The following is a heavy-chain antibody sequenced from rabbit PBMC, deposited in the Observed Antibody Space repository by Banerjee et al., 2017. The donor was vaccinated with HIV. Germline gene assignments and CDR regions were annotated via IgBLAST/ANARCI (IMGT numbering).Heavy chain of an antibody. D-gene: IGHD6-1*01. CDR1: GFSISSSDY. CDR2: IYTGSGST. J-gene: IGHJ4*01. V-gene: IGHV1S40*01. CDR3: ARDYINGYSDYVFNL. Sequence: QSLEESGGDLVKPGASLTLTCTASGFSISSSDYMCWVRQAPGKGLELIACIYTGSGSTYYASWAKGRFTISKPSSTTVTLQMTSLTAADTATYFCARDYINGYSDYVFNLWGPGTLVTVS.